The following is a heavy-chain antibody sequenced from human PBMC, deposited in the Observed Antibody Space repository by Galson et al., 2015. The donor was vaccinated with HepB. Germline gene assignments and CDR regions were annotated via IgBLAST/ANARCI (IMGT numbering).Heavy chain of an antibody. J-gene: IGHJ3*02. Sequence: SLRLSCAAPGFTFSSYGMHWVRQAPGKGLEWVAVIWYDGSNKYYADSVKGRFTISRDNSKNTLYLQMNSLGAEDTAVYYCARVVITFGGVIDAFDIWGQGTMVTVSS. D-gene: IGHD3-16*01. CDR2: IWYDGSNK. CDR3: ARVVITFGGVIDAFDI. V-gene: IGHV3-33*01. CDR1: GFTFSSYG.